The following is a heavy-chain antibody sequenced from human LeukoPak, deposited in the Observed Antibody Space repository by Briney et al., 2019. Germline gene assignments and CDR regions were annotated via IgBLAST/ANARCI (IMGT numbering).Heavy chain of an antibody. CDR1: GGSISSSSYY. D-gene: IGHD4-17*01. V-gene: IGHV4-39*07. CDR3: ATLTTVTTEDDY. CDR2: IYHSGST. Sequence: SETLSLTCTVSGGSISSSSYYWGWIRQPPGKGLEWIGSIYHSGSTYYNPSLKSRVTISVDTSKNQFSLKLSSVTAADTAVYYCATLTTVTTEDDYWGQGTLVTVSS. J-gene: IGHJ4*02.